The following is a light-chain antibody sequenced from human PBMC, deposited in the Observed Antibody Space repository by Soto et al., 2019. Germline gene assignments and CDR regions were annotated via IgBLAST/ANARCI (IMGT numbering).Light chain of an antibody. CDR2: EVS. V-gene: IGLV2-23*02. J-gene: IGLJ1*01. CDR3: CSYAGRSTPYV. CDR1: SSDVGSYNL. Sequence: QSALTQPASVSGSPGQSITISCTGTSSDVGSYNLVSWYQQYPGKAPKLMIYEVSKRPSGVSNRFSGSKSGNTASLTISGLQAEDEDDYYCCSYAGRSTPYVFGTGTKLTVL.